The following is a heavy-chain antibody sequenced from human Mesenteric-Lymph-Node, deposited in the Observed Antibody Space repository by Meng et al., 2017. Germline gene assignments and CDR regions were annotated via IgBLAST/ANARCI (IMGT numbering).Heavy chain of an antibody. CDR2: INHSGST. J-gene: IGHJ4*02. V-gene: IGHV4-34*01. D-gene: IGHD6-13*01. CDR3: AREWIAAAGFDY. CDR1: GGSISSYY. Sequence: SETLSLTCTVSGGSISSYYWSWIRQPPGKGLEWIGEINHSGSTNYNPSLKSRVTISVDTSKNQFSLKLSSVTAADTAVYYCAREWIAAAGFDYWGQGTRVTGSS.